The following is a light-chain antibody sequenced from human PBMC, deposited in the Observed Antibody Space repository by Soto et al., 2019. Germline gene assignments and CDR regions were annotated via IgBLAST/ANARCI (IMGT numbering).Light chain of an antibody. CDR2: DAS. J-gene: IGKJ5*01. CDR1: QGISTY. V-gene: IGKV1-9*01. Sequence: DIQLTQSPSFLSASVGDRVTITCRASQGISTYLAWYQQKLGKAPKLLIYDASTLQSGVPSRFSGSRSGTEFTLTISSLQPEDFATYYCQHDTFGQGTRLEIK. CDR3: QHDT.